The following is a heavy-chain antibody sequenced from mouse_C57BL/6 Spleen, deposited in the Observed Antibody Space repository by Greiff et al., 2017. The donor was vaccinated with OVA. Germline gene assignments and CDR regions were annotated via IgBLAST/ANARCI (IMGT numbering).Heavy chain of an antibody. Sequence: QVQLQQPGAELVRPGSSVKLSCKASGYTFTSYWMHWVKQRPIQGLEWIGNIDPSDSETHYNQNFKDKATLTVDKSSSTPYLQLSSLTSEDSAVYYCARPHSSGYAWFAYWGQGTLVTVSA. CDR3: ARPHSSGYAWFAY. J-gene: IGHJ3*01. V-gene: IGHV1-52*01. D-gene: IGHD3-2*02. CDR2: IDPSDSET. CDR1: GYTFTSYW.